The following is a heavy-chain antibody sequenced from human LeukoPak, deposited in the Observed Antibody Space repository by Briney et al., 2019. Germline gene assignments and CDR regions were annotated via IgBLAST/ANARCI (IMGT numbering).Heavy chain of an antibody. V-gene: IGHV4-59*13. Sequence: SETLSLTCSVSGGSISSYYWRWIRQPPGRGLEWVGYIYYCESTNYKPPRKSRVTISVDTSKNQFSLKLSSVTAADTAVYYCARGKPETRVVPAATGPTYYYYYGMDVWGKGTTVTVSS. CDR3: ARGKPETRVVPAATGPTYYYYYGMDV. J-gene: IGHJ6*04. CDR1: GGSISSYY. D-gene: IGHD2-2*01. CDR2: IYYCEST.